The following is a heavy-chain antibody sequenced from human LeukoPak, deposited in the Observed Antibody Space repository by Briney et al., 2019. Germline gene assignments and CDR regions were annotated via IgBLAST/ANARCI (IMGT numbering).Heavy chain of an antibody. Sequence: PGGSLRLSCAASGFTFSNYDMDWVRQAPGKGLEWVAYISNNGKTIYYADCVKGRFTISRDNARSSLYLQMNSLRAEDTAVYYCVFDIWTLGGHWGQATLLSVAS. J-gene: IGHJ4*02. CDR2: ISNNGKTI. V-gene: IGHV3-48*03. CDR1: GFTFSNYD. CDR3: VFDIWTLGGH. D-gene: IGHD3-9*01.